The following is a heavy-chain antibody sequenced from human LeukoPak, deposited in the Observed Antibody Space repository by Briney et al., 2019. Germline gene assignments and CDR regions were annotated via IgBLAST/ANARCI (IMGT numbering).Heavy chain of an antibody. CDR2: ISNSGSTI. CDR3: ARERGYSGYAYDY. J-gene: IGHJ4*02. Sequence: PGGSLRLSCAASGFTFSSYEMNWVRQAPGKGLEWVSYISNSGSTIYYADSVKGRFTISRDNAKNSLYLQMNSLRDEDTAVYYCARERGYSGYAYDYWGQGTPVTVSS. V-gene: IGHV3-48*03. CDR1: GFTFSSYE. D-gene: IGHD5-12*01.